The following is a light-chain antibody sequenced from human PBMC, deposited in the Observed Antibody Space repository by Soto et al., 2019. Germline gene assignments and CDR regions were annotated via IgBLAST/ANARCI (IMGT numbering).Light chain of an antibody. CDR2: SDI. J-gene: IGLJ1*01. CDR1: SSNIGAGYV. Sequence: QSALTQPPSASGSPGQSVTISCTGSSSNIGAGYVVHWYQQLPGAAPKLLIFSDINRPSGVPDRFSGSKSGTSASLAITGLRAEDEADYYCQSYDNNSDYVFGTGTKVTVL. CDR3: QSYDNNSDYV. V-gene: IGLV1-40*01.